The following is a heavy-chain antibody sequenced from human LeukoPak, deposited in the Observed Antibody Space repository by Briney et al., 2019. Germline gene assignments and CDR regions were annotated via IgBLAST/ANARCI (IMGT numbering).Heavy chain of an antibody. CDR1: GGSISSGGYS. J-gene: IGHJ6*02. Sequence: SETLSLTCAVSGGSISSGGYSWSWIRQPPGKGLEWIGYIYHSGSTYYNPSLKSRVTISVDRSKNQFSLKLSSVTAADTAVYYCARGDTHYYYYGMDVWGQGTTVTVSS. CDR3: ARGDTHYYYYGMDV. V-gene: IGHV4-30-2*01. D-gene: IGHD5-18*01. CDR2: IYHSGST.